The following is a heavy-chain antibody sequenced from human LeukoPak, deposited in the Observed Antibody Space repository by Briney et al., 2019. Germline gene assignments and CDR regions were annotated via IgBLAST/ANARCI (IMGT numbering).Heavy chain of an antibody. D-gene: IGHD1-26*01. Sequence: ASVKVSCKASGHSFTSYGINWVRQAPGQGLEWMGWISPYDANTNYAQKLQGRVTMTTDTSTNTAYMELRSLRSDDTAVYYCAKGGSGSYYYYSDYWGQGILVTVSS. CDR3: AKGGSGSYYYYSDY. CDR1: GHSFTSYG. V-gene: IGHV1-18*01. J-gene: IGHJ4*02. CDR2: ISPYDANT.